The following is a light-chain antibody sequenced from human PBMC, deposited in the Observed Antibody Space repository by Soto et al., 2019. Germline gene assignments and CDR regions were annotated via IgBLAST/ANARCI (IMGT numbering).Light chain of an antibody. CDR1: QRVSSY. J-gene: IGKJ1*01. Sequence: EIVLTQSPATLSLSPGERATLSCRASQRVSSYLAWYQQKPGQAPRLLIYDASNRATGIPARFSGSGSGTDFTLTISSLEPEDFAVYYCQQRSNWPTFGQGTKVDIK. CDR3: QQRSNWPT. CDR2: DAS. V-gene: IGKV3-11*01.